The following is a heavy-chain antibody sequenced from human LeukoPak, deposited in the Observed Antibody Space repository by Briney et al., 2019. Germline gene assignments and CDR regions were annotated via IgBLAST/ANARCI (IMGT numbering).Heavy chain of an antibody. J-gene: IGHJ3*02. D-gene: IGHD6-13*01. CDR1: GFSFSTYA. CDR2: ISGGGGST. Sequence: GGSLRLSCTASGFSFSTYAMNWVRQAPGKGLEWVSTISGGGGSTFYADSVKGRFTISRDNSKNTLYLQMNSLRAEDTAVYYCAKEHGGSSWYEDAFDIWGQGTMVTVSS. V-gene: IGHV3-23*01. CDR3: AKEHGGSSWYEDAFDI.